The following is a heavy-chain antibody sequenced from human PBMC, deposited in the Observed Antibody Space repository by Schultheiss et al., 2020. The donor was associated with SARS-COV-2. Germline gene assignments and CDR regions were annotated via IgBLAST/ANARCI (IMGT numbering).Heavy chain of an antibody. V-gene: IGHV3-21*05. J-gene: IGHJ4*02. CDR3: ARGGIGAVAWWYYFDY. CDR2: ISSSSSYT. Sequence: GGSLRLSCAASGFTFKSYGMHWVRQAPGKGLEWVSYISSSSSYTNYADSVKGRFTISRDNSKNTLYLQMNSLRAEDTAVYYCARGGIGAVAWWYYFDYWGQGTLVTVSS. D-gene: IGHD2-8*02. CDR1: GFTFKSYG.